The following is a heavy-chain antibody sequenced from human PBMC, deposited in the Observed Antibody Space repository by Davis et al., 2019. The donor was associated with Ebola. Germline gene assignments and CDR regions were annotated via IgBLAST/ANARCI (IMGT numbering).Heavy chain of an antibody. Sequence: SVKVSCKASGGTFSSYAISWVRQAPGQGLEWMGRIIPIFGTANYAQKFQGRVTITADESTSTAYMELSSLRSEDTAVYYCARGGYCTGGVCYNPWFDPWGQGTLVTVSS. J-gene: IGHJ5*02. V-gene: IGHV1-69*13. D-gene: IGHD2-8*02. CDR3: ARGGYCTGGVCYNPWFDP. CDR2: IIPIFGTA. CDR1: GGTFSSYA.